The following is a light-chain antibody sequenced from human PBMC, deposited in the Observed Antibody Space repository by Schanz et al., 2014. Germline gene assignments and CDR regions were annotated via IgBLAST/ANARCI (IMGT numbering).Light chain of an antibody. CDR2: DAY. Sequence: EIVLTQFPGTQSLSPGERATLSCRASQSVSSNIAWSQQKPGQAPRLVIHDAYIRATGIPARFSGSGSGTDFTLTISRLEPEDFAVYYCHQYINSPFTFGPGTKLDLK. CDR3: HQYINSPFT. J-gene: IGKJ3*01. CDR1: QSVSSN. V-gene: IGKV3-20*01.